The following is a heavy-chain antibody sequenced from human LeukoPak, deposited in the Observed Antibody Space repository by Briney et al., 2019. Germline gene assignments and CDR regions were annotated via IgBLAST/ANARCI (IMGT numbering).Heavy chain of an antibody. CDR2: ISAYNGNT. CDR3: ARDRAPYYYDSSGYYDYYFDY. D-gene: IGHD3-22*01. V-gene: IGHV1-18*01. Sequence: GASVKVSCKASGYTFTSYGISWVRQAPGQGLEWMGWISAYNGNTNYAQKLQGRVTMTTDTSTSTAYMELRSLRSDDTAVYYCARDRAPYYYDSSGYYDYYFDYWGQGTLVTVSS. CDR1: GYTFTSYG. J-gene: IGHJ4*02.